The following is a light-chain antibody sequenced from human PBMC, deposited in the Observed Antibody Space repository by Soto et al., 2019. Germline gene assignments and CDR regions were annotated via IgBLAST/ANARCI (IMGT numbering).Light chain of an antibody. CDR3: QQYYDYPPLI. CDR2: GAS. CDR1: RNINRK. V-gene: IGKV3-15*01. Sequence: EIVMTQSPATLSVSLGERATLSCRASRNINRKLAWYQQKPGQAPRLLISGASTMATGIPARFSGGGSGTEFTTTTISLQYEDVTVSYCQQYYDYPPLIFGGGTKVEIK. J-gene: IGKJ4*01.